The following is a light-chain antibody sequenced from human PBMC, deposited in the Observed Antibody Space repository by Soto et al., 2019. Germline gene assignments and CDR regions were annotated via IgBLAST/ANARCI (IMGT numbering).Light chain of an antibody. CDR2: GAS. V-gene: IGKV3-15*01. Sequence: EIVMTQSPATLSVSPGERATLSCRASQSVSTRLAWYQQKPGQAPRLLIYGASTRATGVSARFSGSGSGTEFTLTISSLQSEDLAVYYCQQYNDRLWTFGQGTRVEVK. CDR3: QQYNDRLWT. J-gene: IGKJ1*01. CDR1: QSVSTR.